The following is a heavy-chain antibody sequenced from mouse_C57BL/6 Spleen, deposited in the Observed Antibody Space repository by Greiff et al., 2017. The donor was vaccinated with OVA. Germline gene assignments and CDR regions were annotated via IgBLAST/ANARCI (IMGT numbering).Heavy chain of an antibody. V-gene: IGHV1-53*01. J-gene: IGHJ2*01. Sequence: VQLQQPGTELVKPGASVKLSCKASGYTFTSYWMHWVKQRPGQGLEWIGNINPSNGGTNYNEKFKSKATLTVDKSSSTAYMQLSSLTSEDSAVYCCASPGEGLRYFDYWGQGTTLTVSS. CDR3: ASPGEGLRYFDY. CDR2: INPSNGGT. D-gene: IGHD2-4*01. CDR1: GYTFTSYW.